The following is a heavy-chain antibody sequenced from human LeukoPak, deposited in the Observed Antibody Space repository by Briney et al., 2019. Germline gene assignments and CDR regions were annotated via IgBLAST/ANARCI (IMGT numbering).Heavy chain of an antibody. CDR1: GFTFSSYA. D-gene: IGHD5-12*01. CDR2: ISSNGGST. V-gene: IGHV3-64*01. Sequence: PGGSLRLSCAASGFTFSSYAMHWVRQAPGKGLEYVSAISSNGGSTYYANSVKGRFTISRDNSKNTLYLQMGSLRAEDMAVYYCARDTFGYSGYGDYWGQGTLVTVSS. J-gene: IGHJ4*02. CDR3: ARDTFGYSGYGDY.